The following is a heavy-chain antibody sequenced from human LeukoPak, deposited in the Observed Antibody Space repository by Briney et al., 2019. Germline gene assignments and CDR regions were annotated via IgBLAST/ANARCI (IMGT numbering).Heavy chain of an antibody. CDR3: ARWTYGDYYNFDY. Sequence: PSGTLSLTCTVSGGSVSSNINYWGWIRQPPGKGLEWIGSIYSSGSSDYNPSLRSRGTISVDTSKNQFSLKLTSVTAADTAVYYCARWTYGDYYNFDYWGQGTLVTVSS. V-gene: IGHV4-39*07. CDR1: GGSVSSNINY. CDR2: IYSSGSS. D-gene: IGHD4-17*01. J-gene: IGHJ4*02.